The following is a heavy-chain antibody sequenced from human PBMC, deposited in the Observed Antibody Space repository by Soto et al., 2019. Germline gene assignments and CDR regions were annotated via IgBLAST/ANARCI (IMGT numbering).Heavy chain of an antibody. J-gene: IGHJ6*02. CDR2: INAGNGNT. D-gene: IGHD6-13*01. CDR1: GYTFTRYA. Sequence: ASVKVSCKASGYTFTRYAMHRVRQAPGQRLEWMGWINAGNGNTKYSQKFQGRVTITRDTSASTAYMELSSLRSEDTAVYYCASSNIVAAPYGMDVWGQGTTVTVSS. CDR3: ASSNIVAAPYGMDV. V-gene: IGHV1-3*01.